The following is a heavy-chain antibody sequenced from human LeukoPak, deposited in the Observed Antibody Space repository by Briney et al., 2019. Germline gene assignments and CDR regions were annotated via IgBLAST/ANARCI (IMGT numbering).Heavy chain of an antibody. J-gene: IGHJ4*02. Sequence: GRSLRPSRPVATSTSSSYWMHCVRQAPGKVLVWVSRINRDGRSTSYADSVKGRFTISRDNAKNTLYLQMNSLRAEDTAVYYCARDDHYDSSGYYYGPFDYWGQETLVTVSS. CDR1: TSTSSSYW. D-gene: IGHD3-22*01. CDR3: ARDDHYDSSGYYYGPFDY. CDR2: INRDGRST. V-gene: IGHV3-74*01.